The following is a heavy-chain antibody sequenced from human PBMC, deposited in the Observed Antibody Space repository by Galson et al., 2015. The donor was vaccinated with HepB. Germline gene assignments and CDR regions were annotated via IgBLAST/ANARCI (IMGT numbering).Heavy chain of an antibody. V-gene: IGHV3-7*03. CDR3: ASTSQLLWFGELLMWDI. CDR2: IKQDGSEK. CDR1: GFTFSSYW. Sequence: SLRLSCAASGFTFSSYWMSWVRQAPGKGLEWVANIKQDGSEKYYVDSVKGRFTISRDNAKNSLYLQMNSLRAEDTAVYYCASTSQLLWFGELLMWDIWGQGTMVTVSS. D-gene: IGHD3-10*01. J-gene: IGHJ3*02.